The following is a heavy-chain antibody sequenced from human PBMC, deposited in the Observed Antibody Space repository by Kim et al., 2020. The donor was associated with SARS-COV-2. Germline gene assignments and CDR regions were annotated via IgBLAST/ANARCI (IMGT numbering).Heavy chain of an antibody. CDR1: GYSFTTYA. Sequence: ASVKVSCKTSGYSFTTYAIHWVRQAPGQGLEWMGGINPIIGKTKYSQNFQGRVTITRDTSASTAYMELSSLRSEDTAVYYCAGGGGPLQFLACLLGYFDLWGPGTLLTVST. CDR2: INPIIGKT. D-gene: IGHD3-3*01. CDR3: AGGGGPLQFLACLLGYFDL. J-gene: IGHJ5*02. V-gene: IGHV1-3*01.